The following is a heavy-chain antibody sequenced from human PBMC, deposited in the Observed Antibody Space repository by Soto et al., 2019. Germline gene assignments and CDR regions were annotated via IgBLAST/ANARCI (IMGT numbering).Heavy chain of an antibody. CDR2: IYYSGST. CDR1: GGSISSYY. J-gene: IGHJ4*02. D-gene: IGHD5-18*01. CDR3: ARGRSWIQLWLPDY. V-gene: IGHV4-59*01. Sequence: SETLSLTCTVSGGSISSYYWSWIRQPPGKGLEWIGYIYYSGSTNYNPSLKSRVTISVDTSKNQFSLKLSSVTAADTAVYYCARGRSWIQLWLPDYWGQGTLVTVSS.